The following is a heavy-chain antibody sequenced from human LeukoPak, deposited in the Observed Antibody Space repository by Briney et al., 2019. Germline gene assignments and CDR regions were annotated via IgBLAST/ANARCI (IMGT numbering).Heavy chain of an antibody. V-gene: IGHV3-69-1*02. J-gene: IGHJ4*02. D-gene: IGHD3-22*01. Sequence: GGSLRLSCAASGFTFSDYYMSWIRQAPGKGLEWVSYISSGSTIYYADSVKGRFTISRDNSKNTLYLQMNSLRAEDTAIYYCAKDAPSTDGYYDYWGQGTLVTVSS. CDR2: ISSGSTI. CDR3: AKDAPSTDGYYDY. CDR1: GFTFSDYY.